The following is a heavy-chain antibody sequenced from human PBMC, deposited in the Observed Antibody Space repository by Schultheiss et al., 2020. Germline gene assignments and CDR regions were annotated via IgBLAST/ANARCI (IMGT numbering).Heavy chain of an antibody. CDR1: GGSISSSSYY. V-gene: IGHV4-39*01. CDR3: ARNQVGFGEFYFDY. J-gene: IGHJ4*02. CDR2: MYYSGNT. D-gene: IGHD3-10*01. Sequence: SETLSLTCTVSGGSISSSSYYWGWIRQPPGKGLEWIGSMYYSGNTYYNPSLKSRVTMSGDTSKNQFSLKLSSVTAADTAVYYCARNQVGFGEFYFDYWGQGTLVTVSS.